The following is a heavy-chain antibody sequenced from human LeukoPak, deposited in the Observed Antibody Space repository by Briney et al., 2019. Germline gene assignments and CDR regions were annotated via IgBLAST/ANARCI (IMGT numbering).Heavy chain of an antibody. CDR1: GYTFTSYG. Sequence: ASVKVSCKASGYTFTSYGISWVRQAPGQGLEWMGWISAYNGNTNYAQKLQGRVTMTTDTSTSTAYMELRSLRSDDTAVYYCARGGGLRYFDWSLYPGFYFDYWGQGTLVTVSS. CDR2: ISAYNGNT. V-gene: IGHV1-18*01. CDR3: ARGGGLRYFDWSLYPGFYFDY. J-gene: IGHJ4*02. D-gene: IGHD3-9*01.